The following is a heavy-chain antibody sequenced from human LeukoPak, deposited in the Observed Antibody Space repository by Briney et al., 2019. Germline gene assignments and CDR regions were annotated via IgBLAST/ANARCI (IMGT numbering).Heavy chain of an antibody. CDR1: GGSISSYY. J-gene: IGHJ6*03. CDR3: ARDDITMVQGVIPKNYYYYYMDV. V-gene: IGHV4-4*07. Sequence: SETLSLTCTVSGGSISSYYWSWIRQPAGKGLEWIGRIYTSGSTNYNPSLKSRVTMSVDASKNQFSLKLSSVTAADTAVYYCARDDITMVQGVIPKNYYYYYMDVWGKGTTVTISS. D-gene: IGHD3-10*01. CDR2: IYTSGST.